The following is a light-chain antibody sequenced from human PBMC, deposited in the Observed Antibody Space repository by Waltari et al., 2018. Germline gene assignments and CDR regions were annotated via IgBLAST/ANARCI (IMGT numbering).Light chain of an antibody. CDR3: ASFRSDSNYV. CDR1: TSDVGGSNS. V-gene: IGLV2-14*01. CDR2: EVS. J-gene: IGLJ1*01. Sequence: SALTQPSSVSASPRPSIPISCTATTSDVGGSNSVYWYQQAPGKAPKLIIFEVSNRPSGVSNRFSGSKSGNTASLTISGLQAEDDADYYCASFRSDSNYVFGTGTKVTVL.